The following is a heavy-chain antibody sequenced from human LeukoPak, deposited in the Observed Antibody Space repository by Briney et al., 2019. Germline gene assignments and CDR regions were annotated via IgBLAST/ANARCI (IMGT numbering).Heavy chain of an antibody. CDR2: IYYSGST. CDR3: ARQYCSTTSCYPDY. D-gene: IGHD2-2*01. V-gene: IGHV4-59*01. J-gene: IGHJ4*02. CDR1: GGSIRSYY. Sequence: SETLSLTCTVSGGSIRSYYWSWIRQPPGKGLEWIGYIYYSGSTNYSPSLKSRVTISVDTSKNQFSLKLSSVTAADTAVYYCARQYCSTTSCYPDYWGQGTLVTVSS.